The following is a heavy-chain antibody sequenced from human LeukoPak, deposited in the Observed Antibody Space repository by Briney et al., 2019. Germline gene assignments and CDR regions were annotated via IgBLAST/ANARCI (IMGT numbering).Heavy chain of an antibody. CDR1: GFTFSTYG. CDR2: IRYDGSNK. Sequence: PGGSLRLSCAASGFTFSTYGMHWVRQAPGKGLEWVAFIRYDGSNKYYVDPVKGRFTISRDNSKNTLYLEMNNLRAEDTAVYYCAKNLPHSSGSFDYWGQGTLVTVSS. J-gene: IGHJ4*02. CDR3: AKNLPHSSGSFDY. D-gene: IGHD3-22*01. V-gene: IGHV3-30*02.